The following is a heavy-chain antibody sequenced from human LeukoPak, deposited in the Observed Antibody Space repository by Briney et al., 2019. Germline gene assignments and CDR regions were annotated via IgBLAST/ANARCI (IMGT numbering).Heavy chain of an antibody. CDR2: IFYDGSIQ. V-gene: IGHV3-30*04. D-gene: IGHD3-3*01. CDR3: ARDSPVLRFLEWRPYYYYMDV. Sequence: PGGSLRLSCAASGFTFSNYAMHWVRQAPGKGLEWVAVIFYDGSIQYYADSVRGRFTISRDNSKNTLYLQMNSLRGEDTAVYYCARDSPVLRFLEWRPYYYYMDVWGKGTTVTVSS. J-gene: IGHJ6*03. CDR1: GFTFSNYA.